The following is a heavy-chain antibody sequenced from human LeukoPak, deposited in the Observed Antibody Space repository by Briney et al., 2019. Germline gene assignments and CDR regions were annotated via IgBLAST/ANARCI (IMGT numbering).Heavy chain of an antibody. Sequence: GGSLRLSCAASGFTFSSYGMRWVRQAPGKGLEWVAVIWYDGSNKYYADSVKGRFTISRDNSKNTLYLQMNSLRAEDTAVYYCARDRNDYGDYLGYWGQGTLVTVSS. CDR1: GFTFSSYG. V-gene: IGHV3-33*01. J-gene: IGHJ4*02. D-gene: IGHD4-17*01. CDR3: ARDRNDYGDYLGY. CDR2: IWYDGSNK.